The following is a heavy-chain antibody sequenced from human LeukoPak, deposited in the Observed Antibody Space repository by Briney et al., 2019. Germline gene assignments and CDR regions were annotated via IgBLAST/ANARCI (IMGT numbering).Heavy chain of an antibody. V-gene: IGHV1-46*01. Sequence: ASVTVSCKASGYTFTTCNVHWVRQAPGQGLEWMGIINPSGGSTTYPQNFQDRVTVTRDTSTSTVYMELSSLRSEDTAVYYCAKGRDSWSNKIDYWGRGTLVTVSS. CDR1: GYTFTTCN. CDR2: INPSGGST. CDR3: AKGRDSWSNKIDY. J-gene: IGHJ4*02. D-gene: IGHD3-3*01.